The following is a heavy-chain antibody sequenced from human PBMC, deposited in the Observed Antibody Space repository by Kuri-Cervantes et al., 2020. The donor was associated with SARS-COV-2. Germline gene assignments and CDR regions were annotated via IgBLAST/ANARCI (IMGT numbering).Heavy chain of an antibody. CDR1: GGSFSGYY. D-gene: IGHD3-22*01. Sequence: LRLPCDVYGGSFSGYYWSWIRQPAGKGLEWIGRIYTSGSTNYNPSLKSRVTMSVDTSKNQFSLKLSSVTAADTAVYYCARDADSSGSLDYWGQGTLVTVSS. V-gene: IGHV4-4*07. J-gene: IGHJ4*02. CDR3: ARDADSSGSLDY. CDR2: IYTSGST.